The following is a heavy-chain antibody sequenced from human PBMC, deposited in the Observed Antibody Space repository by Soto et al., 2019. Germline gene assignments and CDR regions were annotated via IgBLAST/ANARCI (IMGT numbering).Heavy chain of an antibody. CDR1: GYTFTSYD. V-gene: IGHV1-8*01. Sequence: ASVKFSCTASGYTFTSYDINWVRQATGQGLEWMGWMNPNSGNTGYAQKFQGRVTMTRNTSISTAYMELSSLRSEDTAVYYCARDVKFGATWSSGFGYWSPGTLVTVSS. CDR2: MNPNSGNT. D-gene: IGHD3-16*01. J-gene: IGHJ4*02. CDR3: ARDVKFGATWSSGFGY.